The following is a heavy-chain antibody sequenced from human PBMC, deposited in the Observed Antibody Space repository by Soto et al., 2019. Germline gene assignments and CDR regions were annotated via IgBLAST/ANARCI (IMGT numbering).Heavy chain of an antibody. CDR1: GYTFTSYG. CDR2: ISAYNGNT. J-gene: IGHJ4*02. CDR3: ARTPFSGWYGDYFDY. D-gene: IGHD6-19*01. V-gene: IGHV1-18*01. Sequence: ASVKVSCKASGYTFTSYGISWVRQAPGQGLEWMGWISAYNGNTNYAQKLQGRVTMTTDTSTSTAYMELRSLRSDDTAVYYCARTPFSGWYGDYFDYWGQGTLVTVSS.